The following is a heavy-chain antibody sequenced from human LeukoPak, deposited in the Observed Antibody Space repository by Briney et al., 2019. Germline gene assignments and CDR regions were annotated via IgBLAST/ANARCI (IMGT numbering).Heavy chain of an antibody. CDR1: GFTFSSYG. J-gene: IGHJ4*02. V-gene: IGHV3-33*01. CDR3: ARDNDYGDYGIDY. Sequence: GRSLRLSCAASGFTFSSYGMHWVGQAPGKGLEWVAVIWYDGSNKYYADSVKGRFTISRDKSKNTLYLQMNSLRAEDTAVYYCARDNDYGDYGIDYWGQGTLVTVSS. CDR2: IWYDGSNK. D-gene: IGHD4-17*01.